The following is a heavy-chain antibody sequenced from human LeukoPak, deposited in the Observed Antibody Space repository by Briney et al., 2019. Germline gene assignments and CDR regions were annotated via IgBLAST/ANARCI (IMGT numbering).Heavy chain of an antibody. CDR1: GGSISSYY. V-gene: IGHV4-59*08. CDR3: ARRALVGATPVYYYYGMDV. CDR2: IYYSGST. Sequence: SETLSLTCSVSGGSISSYYWSWIRQPPGKGLEWIGYIYYSGSTNYNPSLKSRVTISVDTSKNQFSLKLSSVTAADTAVYYCARRALVGATPVYYYYGMDVWGQGTTVAVSS. J-gene: IGHJ6*02. D-gene: IGHD1-26*01.